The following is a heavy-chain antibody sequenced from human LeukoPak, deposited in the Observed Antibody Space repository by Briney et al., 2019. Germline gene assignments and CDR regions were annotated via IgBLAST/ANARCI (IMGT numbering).Heavy chain of an antibody. J-gene: IGHJ4*02. Sequence: GESLRLSCAASEFTFSGYWMHWVRQAPGEGLVWVSRIDEHGTTIDYADSVRDRFTISRDNAKNTLYLHMNSLRAEDTAMYYCARDVGGAGSHWGQGSLVTVSS. CDR1: EFTFSGYW. D-gene: IGHD3-10*01. V-gene: IGHV3-74*01. CDR2: IDEHGTTI. CDR3: ARDVGGAGSH.